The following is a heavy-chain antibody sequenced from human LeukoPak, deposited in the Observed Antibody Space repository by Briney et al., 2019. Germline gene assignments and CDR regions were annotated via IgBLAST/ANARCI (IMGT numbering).Heavy chain of an antibody. CDR3: ARSYSSSWVDY. Sequence: GGSLRLSCAASGFTFSSYSMIWVRQAPGKGLEGVSYISSGSSTIYYADSVKGRFTISRDNAKNSLYLQMNSLRAEDTAVYYCARSYSSSWVDYWGQGTLVTVSS. D-gene: IGHD6-13*01. V-gene: IGHV3-48*04. CDR1: GFTFSSYS. CDR2: ISSGSSTI. J-gene: IGHJ4*02.